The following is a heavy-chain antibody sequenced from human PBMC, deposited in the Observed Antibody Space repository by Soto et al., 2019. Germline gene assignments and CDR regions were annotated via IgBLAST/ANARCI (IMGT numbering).Heavy chain of an antibody. CDR3: ARGRIVGATHAFDV. Sequence: QVQLVQSGAEVKKPGASVKVSCKASGYTFTSYGISWVRQAPGQGLEWKGWISAYNGNTNYAQKLQGGVTMTTDTXXSTVDMELRSLRSGDTAGYYCARGRIVGATHAFDVWGQGTMVTVSS. J-gene: IGHJ3*01. V-gene: IGHV1-18*01. CDR2: ISAYNGNT. D-gene: IGHD1-26*01. CDR1: GYTFTSYG.